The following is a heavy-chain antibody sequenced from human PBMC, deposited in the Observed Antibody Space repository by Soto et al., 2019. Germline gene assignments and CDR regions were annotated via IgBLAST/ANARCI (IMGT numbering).Heavy chain of an antibody. Sequence: QVQLVESGGGVVQPGRSLRLSCAASGFTFSSYAMHWVRQAPGKGLAWLAMISDDGSQKYYADSVKGRFTISRDNSKNTLNLQMNSLRAEDTAVYYCAREAPREGGSYHPWGEGTLVTVSS. V-gene: IGHV3-30-3*01. CDR1: GFTFSSYA. J-gene: IGHJ5*02. D-gene: IGHD1-26*01. CDR2: ISDDGSQK. CDR3: AREAPREGGSYHP.